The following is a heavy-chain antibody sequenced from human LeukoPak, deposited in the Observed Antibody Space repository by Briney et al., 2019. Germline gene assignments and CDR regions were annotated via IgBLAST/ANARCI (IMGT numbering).Heavy chain of an antibody. D-gene: IGHD6-13*01. V-gene: IGHV3-23*01. CDR1: GFTFSSYA. Sequence: GGSLRLSCAASGFTFSSYAMSWVRQAPGKGLGWVSAISGSGDSTYYGDSVKGRFTISRDNSKNTLYLQMNSLRAEDTAVYYCANNRYSSRWRGAFDVWGQGTMVTVSS. CDR2: ISGSGDST. J-gene: IGHJ3*01. CDR3: ANNRYSSRWRGAFDV.